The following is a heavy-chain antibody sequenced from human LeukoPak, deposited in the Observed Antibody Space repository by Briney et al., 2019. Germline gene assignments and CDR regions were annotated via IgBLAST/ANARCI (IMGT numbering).Heavy chain of an antibody. V-gene: IGHV4-30-2*01. CDR1: GGSISIGGYS. CDR2: IYHSVST. Sequence: SETLSLTCAVSGGSISIGGYSWSCIRQPPGKGLESIGYIYHSVSTYYNPPLKSRVTISVDRSKNQFSLKLPSVPAADSAVYYCARGEVPTSLSFDYWGQGTLVTVSS. J-gene: IGHJ4*02. CDR3: ARGEVPTSLSFDY. D-gene: IGHD1-26*01.